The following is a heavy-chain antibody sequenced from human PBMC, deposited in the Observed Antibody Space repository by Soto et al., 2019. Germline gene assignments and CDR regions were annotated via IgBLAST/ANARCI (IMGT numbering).Heavy chain of an antibody. D-gene: IGHD3-10*01. Sequence: PSETLSLTCAVSGYSISGSNWWGWIRQPPGKGLEWIGYIYYSGTTYYNPSLKSRVTMSVDTSKNQFSLKLSSVTAADTAVYYCARDSRKRPHYYGSGSYPPIGIDYWGQGTLVTVSS. CDR3: ARDSRKRPHYYGSGSYPPIGIDY. CDR1: GYSISGSNW. J-gene: IGHJ4*02. CDR2: IYYSGTT. V-gene: IGHV4-28*03.